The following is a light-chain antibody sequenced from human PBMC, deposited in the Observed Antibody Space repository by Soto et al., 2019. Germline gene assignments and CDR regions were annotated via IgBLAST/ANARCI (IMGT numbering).Light chain of an antibody. V-gene: IGKV3-20*01. J-gene: IGKJ1*01. Sequence: EIVLTQSPGTLSLSPGERATLSCRASQSVSSSYLAWYQQKPGQAPRLLIYGASSRATGIPARFSGSGSGTDFTLTISRLEPEDFGVYYCQPYGSSPQTFGQGTKVEIK. CDR1: QSVSSSY. CDR2: GAS. CDR3: QPYGSSPQT.